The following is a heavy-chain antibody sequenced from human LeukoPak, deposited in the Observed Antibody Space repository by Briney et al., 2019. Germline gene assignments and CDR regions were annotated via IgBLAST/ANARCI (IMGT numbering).Heavy chain of an antibody. V-gene: IGHV3-21*01. J-gene: IGHJ4*02. CDR3: ARGAPGLHYRSIDY. D-gene: IGHD4-11*01. CDR2: ISSISSYI. Sequence: GGSLRLSCAASGFTFSSYSMNWVHQAPGKGLEWVSSISSISSYIYYADSVKGRFTISRDNAKNSLYLQMNSLRAEDTAVYYCARGAPGLHYRSIDYWGQGTLVTASS. CDR1: GFTFSSYS.